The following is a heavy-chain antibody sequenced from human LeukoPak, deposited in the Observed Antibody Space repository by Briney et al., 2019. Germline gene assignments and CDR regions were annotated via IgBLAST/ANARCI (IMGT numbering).Heavy chain of an antibody. CDR3: ARDRGYCSSTSCSPELDY. J-gene: IGHJ4*02. Sequence: ASVKVSCKASGYTFTSYGISWVRQAPGQGLEWMGWITAYNGNTNYAQKLQGRVTMTTDTSTSTAYMELRSLRSDDTAVYYCARDRGYCSSTSCSPELDYWGQGTLVTVSS. CDR2: ITAYNGNT. CDR1: GYTFTSYG. V-gene: IGHV1-18*01. D-gene: IGHD2-2*01.